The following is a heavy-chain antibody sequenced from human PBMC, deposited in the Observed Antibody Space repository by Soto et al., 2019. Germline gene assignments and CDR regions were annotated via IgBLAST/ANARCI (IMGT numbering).Heavy chain of an antibody. CDR3: ARRSRGYSYANLGPQYYYGMDV. CDR1: GGSISSSSYY. V-gene: IGHV4-39*01. Sequence: SETLSLTCTVSGGSISSSSYYWGWIRQPPGKGLEWIGSIYYSGSTYYNPSLKSRVTISVDTSKNQFSLKLSSVTAADTAVYYCARRSRGYSYANLGPQYYYGMDVWGQGTTVTVSS. J-gene: IGHJ6*02. CDR2: IYYSGST. D-gene: IGHD5-18*01.